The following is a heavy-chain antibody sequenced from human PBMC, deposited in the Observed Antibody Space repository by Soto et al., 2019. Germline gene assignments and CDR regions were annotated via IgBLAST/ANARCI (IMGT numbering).Heavy chain of an antibody. D-gene: IGHD2-15*01. CDR2: ISAYNGNT. Sequence: ASVKVSCKASGYTFTSYGISWVRQAPGQGLEWMGWISAYNGNTNYAQKLQGRVTMTTDTSTSTAYMELRSLRSDDTAVYYCAREGEYCSGGSCTRKCGMAVWGQGTPVTVSS. V-gene: IGHV1-18*01. J-gene: IGHJ6*02. CDR1: GYTFTSYG. CDR3: AREGEYCSGGSCTRKCGMAV.